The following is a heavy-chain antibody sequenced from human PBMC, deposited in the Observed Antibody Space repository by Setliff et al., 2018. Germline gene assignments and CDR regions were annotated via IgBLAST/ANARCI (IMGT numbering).Heavy chain of an antibody. CDR2: VYVGGTT. Sequence: SETLSLTCNVSGVSIANTASYWSWIRQPAGKTLEWIGQVYVGGTTYYNPSLKSPVTISMDTSKNQFSLKLSSVTAADTAIYYCARHDARGYYYYMDVWGEGTTVTVSS. CDR3: ARHDARGYYYYMDV. D-gene: IGHD3-10*01. V-gene: IGHV4-39*01. J-gene: IGHJ6*03. CDR1: GVSIANTASY.